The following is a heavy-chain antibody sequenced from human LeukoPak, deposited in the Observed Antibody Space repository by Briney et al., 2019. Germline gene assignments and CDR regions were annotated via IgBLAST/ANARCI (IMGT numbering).Heavy chain of an antibody. V-gene: IGHV3-53*04. CDR2: IYSGGST. D-gene: IGHD3-16*01. CDR3: AREVGGSAFDI. Sequence: PGGSLRLSCAASGFTVSSNYMSWVRQAPGKGLEWVSIIYSGGSTYYADSVKGRFPISRHNSKNTLYLQMNSLRAEDTAVYYCAREVGGSAFDIWGQGTMVTVSS. CDR1: GFTVSSNY. J-gene: IGHJ3*02.